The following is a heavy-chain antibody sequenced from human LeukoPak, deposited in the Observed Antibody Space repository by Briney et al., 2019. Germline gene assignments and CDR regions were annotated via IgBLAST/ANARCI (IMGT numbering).Heavy chain of an antibody. D-gene: IGHD4-17*01. CDR3: ARDGDYGDYNAFDI. J-gene: IGHJ3*02. Sequence: GASVKVFCKASGYTFTSYDINWVRQATGQGLEWMGRMNPNSGNTGYAQKFQGRVTMTRNTSISTAYMELSSLRSEDTAVYYCARDGDYGDYNAFDIWGQGTMVTVSS. CDR1: GYTFTSYD. V-gene: IGHV1-8*01. CDR2: MNPNSGNT.